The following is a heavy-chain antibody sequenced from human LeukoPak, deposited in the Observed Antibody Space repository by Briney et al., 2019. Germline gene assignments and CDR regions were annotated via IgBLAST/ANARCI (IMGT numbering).Heavy chain of an antibody. J-gene: IGHJ5*02. CDR1: GYTFTGYY. CDR3: ARYTRLGSGYDPNWFDP. V-gene: IGHV1-2*02. Sequence: EASAKVSCKASGYTFTGYYMHWVRQAPGQGLEWMGWINPNSGGTNYAQKFQGRVTMTRDTSISTAYMELSRLRSDDTAVYYCARYTRLGSGYDPNWFDPWGQGTLVTVSS. CDR2: INPNSGGT. D-gene: IGHD5-12*01.